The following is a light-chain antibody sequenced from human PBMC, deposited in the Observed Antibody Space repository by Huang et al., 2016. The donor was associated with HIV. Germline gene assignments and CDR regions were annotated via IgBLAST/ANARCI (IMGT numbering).Light chain of an antibody. CDR1: QSVGSY. V-gene: IGKV3-11*01. J-gene: IGKJ4*01. Sequence: EVVLTQSPSILSLSLGGTGTISCKASQSVGSYVAWYHQRPGQSPRLLLYATSTRAAGIPSIFSGSGSGTDFTLTISGLESEDLGVFYCQQRSTWPLTFGGGTKLA. CDR2: ATS. CDR3: QQRSTWPLT.